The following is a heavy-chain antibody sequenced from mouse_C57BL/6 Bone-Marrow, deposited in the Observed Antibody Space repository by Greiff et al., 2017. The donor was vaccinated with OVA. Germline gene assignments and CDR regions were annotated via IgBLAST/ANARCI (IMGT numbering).Heavy chain of an antibody. V-gene: IGHV5-6*01. J-gene: IGHJ3*01. CDR1: GFTFSSYG. Sequence: EVKLMESGGDLVKPGGSLKLSCAASGFTFSSYGMSWVRQTPDKRLEWVATISSGGSYPYYPDSVKGRFPISRAHAKNTLYLQMSSLKSEDTAMDYCARPYYSNYGFAYWGQGTLVTVSA. CDR3: ARPYYSNYGFAY. CDR2: ISSGGSYP. D-gene: IGHD2-5*01.